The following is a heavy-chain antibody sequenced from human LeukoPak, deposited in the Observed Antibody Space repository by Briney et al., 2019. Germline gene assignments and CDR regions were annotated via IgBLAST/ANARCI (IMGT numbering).Heavy chain of an antibody. Sequence: SETLSLTCAVYGGSFSGYYWSWIRQPPGKGLEWIGEINHSGSTNYNPSPKSRVTISVDTSKNQFSLKLSSVTAADTAVYYCARVKGLRYFDWLQYFDYWGQGTLVTVSS. J-gene: IGHJ4*02. V-gene: IGHV4-34*01. CDR1: GGSFSGYY. CDR2: INHSGST. CDR3: ARVKGLRYFDWLQYFDY. D-gene: IGHD3-9*01.